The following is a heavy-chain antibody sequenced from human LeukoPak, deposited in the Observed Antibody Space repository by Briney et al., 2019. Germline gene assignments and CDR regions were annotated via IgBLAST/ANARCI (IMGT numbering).Heavy chain of an antibody. J-gene: IGHJ4*02. CDR2: IKQDGSEK. CDR1: GFTFDDYG. D-gene: IGHD6-13*01. Sequence: GGSLRLSCAASGFTFDDYGMSWVRQAPGKGLEWVANIKQDGSEKYYVDSVKGRFTISRDNAKNSLYLQMNSLRAEDTAVYYCARVHPIAAAGTGFDYWGQGTLVTVSS. CDR3: ARVHPIAAAGTGFDY. V-gene: IGHV3-7*01.